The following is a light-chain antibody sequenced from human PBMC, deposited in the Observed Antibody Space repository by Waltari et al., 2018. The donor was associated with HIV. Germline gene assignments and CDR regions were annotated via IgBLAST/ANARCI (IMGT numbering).Light chain of an antibody. J-gene: IGLJ3*02. V-gene: IGLV2-14*03. CDR1: SNDVGGYNY. Sequence: QSALTQPASVSGSPGQSITISCTGSSNDVGGYNYVSWYQQHPGKAPRLMIYDVSTRPVGVYDRFSGSKSGDTASLTISGLQPEDEADYYCESYTSTSVWVFGGGTRLTVL. CDR3: ESYTSTSVWV. CDR2: DVS.